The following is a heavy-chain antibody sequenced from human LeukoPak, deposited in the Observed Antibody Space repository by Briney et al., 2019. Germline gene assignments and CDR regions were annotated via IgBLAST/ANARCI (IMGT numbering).Heavy chain of an antibody. CDR3: AKDLYSNYGPADY. CDR1: GFTFSSYA. D-gene: IGHD4-11*01. CDR2: INGGGVNT. J-gene: IGHJ4*02. V-gene: IGHV3-23*01. Sequence: GGSLRLSCAASGFTFSSYAMSWVRQAPGKGLEWVSTINGGGVNTHYADSVGGRFTISRDNSKNTLFLQMNSLRHEDTAVYYCAKDLYSNYGPADYWGQGNLVTVSS.